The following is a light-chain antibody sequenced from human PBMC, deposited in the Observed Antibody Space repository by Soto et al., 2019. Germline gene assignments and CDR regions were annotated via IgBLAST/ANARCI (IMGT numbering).Light chain of an antibody. V-gene: IGLV3-21*02. CDR2: DDS. CDR3: QPLYTDSDHQV. Sequence: SYELTQPPSVSLAPGQTARITWGGRNIGVKSVHWYQQKPGQAPVLIVFDDSDRPSGIPGRFSGSNSGDTATLTNSRVEAGDEADYYCQPLYTDSDHQVFGGGTKLTAL. CDR1: NIGVKS. J-gene: IGLJ3*02.